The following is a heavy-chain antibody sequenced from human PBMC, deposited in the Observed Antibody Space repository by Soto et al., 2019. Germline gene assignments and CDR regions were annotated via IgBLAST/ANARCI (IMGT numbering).Heavy chain of an antibody. D-gene: IGHD6-13*01. Sequence: PGGSLRLSCAASGFTFSSYSMNWVRQAPGRGLEWVSSISSSSYIYYADSVKGRFTISRDNAKNSLYLQMNSLRAEDTAVYYCAREIYSSSWGNYYYYYGMDVWGQGTTVTVSS. CDR2: ISSSSYI. CDR1: GFTFSSYS. J-gene: IGHJ6*02. V-gene: IGHV3-21*01. CDR3: AREIYSSSWGNYYYYYGMDV.